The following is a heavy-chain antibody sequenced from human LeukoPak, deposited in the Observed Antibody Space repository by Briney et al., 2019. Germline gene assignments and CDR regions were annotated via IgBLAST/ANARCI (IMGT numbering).Heavy chain of an antibody. CDR1: GFTFSSYN. D-gene: IGHD6-19*01. CDR2: ISTRSSTI. CDR3: AREQGYSSGWYPNSFDY. V-gene: IGHV3-48*02. Sequence: GGSLRLSCAASGFTFSSYNMNWVRQAPGKGLEWVSYISTRSSTIYYADSVKGRFTISRDNAKNPLYLQMNSLRDDDTAVYYCAREQGYSSGWYPNSFDYWGQGALVTVSS. J-gene: IGHJ4*02.